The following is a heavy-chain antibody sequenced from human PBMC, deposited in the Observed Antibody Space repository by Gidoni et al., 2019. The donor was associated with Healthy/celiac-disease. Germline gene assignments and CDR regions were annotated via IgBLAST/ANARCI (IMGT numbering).Heavy chain of an antibody. J-gene: IGHJ6*02. CDR2: FDPEDGET. CDR1: GYTLTELS. Sequence: QVQLVQSGAEVKKPAASLKVSCKVSGYTLTELSMHWVRQAPGKGLEWMGGFDPEDGETIYAQKFQGRVTMTEDTSTDTAYMELSSLRSEDTAVYYCATDHTTDFGVGTYYGMDVWGQGTTVTVSS. D-gene: IGHD3-3*01. V-gene: IGHV1-24*01. CDR3: ATDHTTDFGVGTYYGMDV.